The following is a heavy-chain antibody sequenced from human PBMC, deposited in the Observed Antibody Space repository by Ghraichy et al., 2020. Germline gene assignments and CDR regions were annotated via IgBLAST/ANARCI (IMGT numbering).Heavy chain of an antibody. D-gene: IGHD3-10*01. V-gene: IGHV3-15*01. Sequence: GSLRLSCAVSGFDFKTAWMNWVRQAPGKGLQWVGRIKSNPDGGTTDYASPVRGRFSISRDDSKNTLSLEISSLKTEDTAMYYCVRVPKMWETTVGEEFDSRGRGSQVTLSS. CDR3: VRVPKMWETTVGEEFDS. CDR1: GFDFKTAW. J-gene: IGHJ4*01. CDR2: IKSNPDGGTT.